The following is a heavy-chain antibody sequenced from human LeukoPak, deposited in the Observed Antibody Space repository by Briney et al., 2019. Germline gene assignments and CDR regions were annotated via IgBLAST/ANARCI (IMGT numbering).Heavy chain of an antibody. CDR2: ISGSGGST. J-gene: IGHJ6*02. CDR1: GFTFSSYA. D-gene: IGHD2-2*01. CDR3: ATDCSSTSCSFYYYYYGMDV. Sequence: PGGSLRLSCAASGFTFSSYAMSWVRQAPGKGLEWVSAISGSGGSTYYADSVKGRFTISRDNSKNTLYLQMNSLRAEDTAVYYCATDCSSTSCSFYYYYYGMDVWGQGTTVTVSS. V-gene: IGHV3-23*01.